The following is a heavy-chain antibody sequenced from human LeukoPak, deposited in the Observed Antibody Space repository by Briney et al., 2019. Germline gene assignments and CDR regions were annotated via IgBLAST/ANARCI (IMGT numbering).Heavy chain of an antibody. V-gene: IGHV3-21*01. D-gene: IGHD2-2*01. CDR2: ISSSSSYI. CDR3: ARAVVVVPAAMGGAPAPTSTGSDY. Sequence: GRSLRLSCAASGFTFSSFGINWVRQAPGKGLEWVSSISSSSSYIYYADSVKGRFTISRDNAKNSLYLQMNSLRAEDTAVYYCARAVVVVPAAMGGAPAPTSTGSDYWGQGTLVTVSS. CDR1: GFTFSSFG. J-gene: IGHJ4*02.